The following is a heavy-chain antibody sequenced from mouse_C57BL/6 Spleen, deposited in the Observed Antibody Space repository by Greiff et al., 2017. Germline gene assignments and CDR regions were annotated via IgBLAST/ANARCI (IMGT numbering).Heavy chain of an antibody. J-gene: IGHJ4*01. CDR1: GYTFTSYW. Sequence: VQLQQPGAELVKPGASVKLSCKASGYTFTSYWMHWVKQRPGQGLEWIGMIHPNSGSTNYNEKFKSKATLTVDKASSTAYMQLSSLTSDDSAVYYCVRKGLYYGSSYEAMDYWGQGTSVTVSS. CDR2: IHPNSGST. D-gene: IGHD1-1*01. V-gene: IGHV1-64*01. CDR3: VRKGLYYGSSYEAMDY.